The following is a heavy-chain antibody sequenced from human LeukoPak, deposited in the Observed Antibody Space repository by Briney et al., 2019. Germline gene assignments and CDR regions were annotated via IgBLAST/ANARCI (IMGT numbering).Heavy chain of an antibody. Sequence: SETLSLTCTVSGASITSYYWSWIRQPPGKGLEWIGYMYFSGSVNYNPPLKTRVSISVDTSKNQFSLKLSSVTAADTAVYYCTRPAAAGHWYFDLWGRGTLVTVSS. V-gene: IGHV4-59*08. D-gene: IGHD6-25*01. J-gene: IGHJ2*01. CDR2: MYFSGSV. CDR1: GASITSYY. CDR3: TRPAAAGHWYFDL.